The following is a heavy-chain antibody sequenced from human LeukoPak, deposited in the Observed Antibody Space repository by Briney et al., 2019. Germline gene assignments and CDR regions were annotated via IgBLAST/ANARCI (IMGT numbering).Heavy chain of an antibody. CDR3: ARDRCTSTSCSRYSYYYVLDV. J-gene: IGHJ6*02. CDR1: GFSFSTYA. D-gene: IGHD2-2*01. V-gene: IGHV3-30*04. CDR2: ISYDGSDK. Sequence: GGSLRLSCAASGFSFSTYAMHWVRQAPGEGLEWVAVISYDGSDKYYADSVKGRFTISRDNSKDTLSLQMNSLRADDTALYYCARDRCTSTSCSRYSYYYVLDVWGQGTTVTVSS.